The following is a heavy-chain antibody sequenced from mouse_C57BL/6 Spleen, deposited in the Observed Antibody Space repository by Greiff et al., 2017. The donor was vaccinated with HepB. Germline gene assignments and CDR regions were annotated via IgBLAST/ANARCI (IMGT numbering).Heavy chain of an antibody. Sequence: QVQLQQSGAELVRPGASVKLSCKASGYTFTDYYINWVKQRPGQGLEWIARIYPGSGNTYYNEKFKGKATLTAEKSSSTAYMQLSSLTSEDSAVYFCARSGVLRSFYAMDYWGQGTSVTVSS. V-gene: IGHV1-76*01. CDR1: GYTFTDYY. CDR2: IYPGSGNT. CDR3: ARSGVLRSFYAMDY. D-gene: IGHD1-1*01. J-gene: IGHJ4*01.